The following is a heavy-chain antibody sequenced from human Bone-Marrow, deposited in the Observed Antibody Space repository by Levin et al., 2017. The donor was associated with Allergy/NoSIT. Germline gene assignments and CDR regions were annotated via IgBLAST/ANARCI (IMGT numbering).Heavy chain of an antibody. CDR3: TMVVAAY. V-gene: IGHV3-48*01. CDR1: GFTFRSYS. J-gene: IGHJ4*02. D-gene: IGHD2-15*01. CDR2: ISSSSSTI. Sequence: LSLTCAASGFTFRSYSMNWVRQAPGKGLEWVSYISSSSSTIYYADSVKGRFTISRDNAKNSLYLQMNSLRAEDTAVYYCTMVVAAYWGQGTLVTVSS.